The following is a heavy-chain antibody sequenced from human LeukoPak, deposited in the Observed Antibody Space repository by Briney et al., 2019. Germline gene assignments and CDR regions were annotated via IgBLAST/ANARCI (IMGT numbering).Heavy chain of an antibody. CDR1: GFTVSSNY. D-gene: IGHD6-13*01. Sequence: AGGSLRLSCAASGFTVSSNYMSWVRQAPGKGLEWVSVIYSGGSTYYADSVKGRFTISRDNSKNTLYFQMNSLRAEDTAVYYCARWGAGSRGYYYYGMDVWGQGTTVTVSS. CDR3: ARWGAGSRGYYYYGMDV. CDR2: IYSGGST. V-gene: IGHV3-53*01. J-gene: IGHJ6*02.